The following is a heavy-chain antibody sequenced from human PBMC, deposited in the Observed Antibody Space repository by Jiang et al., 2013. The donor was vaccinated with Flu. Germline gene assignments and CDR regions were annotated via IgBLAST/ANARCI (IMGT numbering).Heavy chain of an antibody. CDR3: AKDHTMYYYDSSGYPGY. CDR2: ISYDGSNK. D-gene: IGHD3-22*01. Sequence: RLSCAASGFTFSSYGMHWVRQAPGKGLEWVAVISYDGSNKVLCKNSVKGRFTISRDNSKNTLYLQMNSLRAEDTAVYYCAKDHTMYYYDSSGYPGYWGQGNPGHRLL. V-gene: IGHV3-30*18. CDR1: GFTFSSYG. J-gene: IGHJ4*02.